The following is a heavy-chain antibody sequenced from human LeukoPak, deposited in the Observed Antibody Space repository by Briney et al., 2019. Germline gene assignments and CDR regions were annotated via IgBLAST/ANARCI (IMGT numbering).Heavy chain of an antibody. CDR1: GYTFTSYD. Sequence: ASVKVSCKASGYTFTSYDINWVQQATGQGLEWMGWMNPNSGNTGYAQKFQGRVTMTRNTSISTAYMELSSLRSEDTAVYYCARGLIIAAAGDNWFDPWGQGTLVTVSS. V-gene: IGHV1-8*01. CDR2: MNPNSGNT. CDR3: ARGLIIAAAGDNWFDP. D-gene: IGHD6-13*01. J-gene: IGHJ5*02.